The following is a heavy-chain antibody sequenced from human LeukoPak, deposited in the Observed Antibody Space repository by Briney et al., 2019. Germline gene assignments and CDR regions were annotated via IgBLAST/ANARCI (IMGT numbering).Heavy chain of an antibody. CDR3: ARDGGYDFWSGYHLGFDY. CDR2: IYYTGST. V-gene: IGHV4-4*08. J-gene: IGHJ4*02. Sequence: PSETLSLTCTVSSGSISGYYWTWIRQPPGKGLEWLGYIYYTGSTNYNPSLKSRVTMLEDKSKNQFSLRLYSVTVADTAVYYCARDGGYDFWSGYHLGFDYWGQGTLVTVSS. D-gene: IGHD3-3*01. CDR1: SGSISGYY.